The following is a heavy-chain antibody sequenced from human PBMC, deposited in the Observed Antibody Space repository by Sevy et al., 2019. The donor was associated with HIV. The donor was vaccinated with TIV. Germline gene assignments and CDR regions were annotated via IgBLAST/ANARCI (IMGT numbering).Heavy chain of an antibody. CDR3: AGDHGASYCSGGSYYAAPGY. D-gene: IGHD2-15*01. CDR1: GGTFSSYA. Sequence: ASVKVSCKASGGTFSSYAISWVRQAPGQGLEWMGGIIPIFGTANYAQKFQGRVTITADKSTSTAYMELSSLRSEDTAVYYCAGDHGASYCSGGSYYAAPGYWGQGTLVTVSS. V-gene: IGHV1-69*06. J-gene: IGHJ4*02. CDR2: IIPIFGTA.